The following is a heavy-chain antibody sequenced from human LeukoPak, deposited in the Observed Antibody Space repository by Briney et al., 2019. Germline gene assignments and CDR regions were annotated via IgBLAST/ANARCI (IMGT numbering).Heavy chain of an antibody. CDR1: GYTFTNYW. CDR3: ARRERSGAWFFDL. V-gene: IGHV5-51*01. J-gene: IGHJ2*01. Sequence: GESLMISCKGSGYTFTNYWIGWVRQMPGKGLEWMGIIYPGDSDTTYSPSFQGQVIISADKSISTAYLQWSSLKASDTAMYYCARRERSGAWFFDLWGRSTLVTVSS. D-gene: IGHD5-12*01. CDR2: IYPGDSDT.